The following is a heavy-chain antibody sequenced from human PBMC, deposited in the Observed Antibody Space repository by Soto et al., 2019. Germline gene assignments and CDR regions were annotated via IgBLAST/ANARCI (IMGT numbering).Heavy chain of an antibody. Sequence: GESLKISCKGSGYSFTSYWISWVRQMPGKGLEWMGRIDPSDSYTNYSPSFQGHVTISAGKSISTAYLQWSSLKASDTAMYYCASPGEDYYYYGMDVWGQGTTVTVSS. V-gene: IGHV5-10-1*01. D-gene: IGHD2-21*01. CDR1: GYSFTSYW. CDR2: IDPSDSYT. J-gene: IGHJ6*02. CDR3: ASPGEDYYYYGMDV.